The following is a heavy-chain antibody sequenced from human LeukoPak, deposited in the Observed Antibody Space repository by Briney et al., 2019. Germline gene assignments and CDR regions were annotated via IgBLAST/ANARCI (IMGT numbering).Heavy chain of an antibody. CDR3: AKDPDRYFDFDY. CDR1: GFTFSSYA. Sequence: PGGSLRLSCAASGFTFSSYAMSWVRQAPGKGLEWVSAISGSGGSTYYADSVKGRFTISGDNSKNTLYLQMNSLRAEGTAVYYCAKDPDRYFDFDYWGQGTLVTVSS. D-gene: IGHD3-9*01. J-gene: IGHJ4*02. CDR2: ISGSGGST. V-gene: IGHV3-23*01.